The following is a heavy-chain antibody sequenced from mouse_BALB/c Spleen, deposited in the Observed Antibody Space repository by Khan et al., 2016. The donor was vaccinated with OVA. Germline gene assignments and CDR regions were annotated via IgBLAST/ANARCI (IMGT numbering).Heavy chain of an antibody. V-gene: IGHV3-2*02. D-gene: IGHD2-3*01. Sequence: VQLQQSGPGLVKPSQSLSLTCTVTGYSITSDYAWNWIRQFPGNKLEWMGYISYSGSTNYNPALKSRFSISRATSKNQFSLQLNSVTTEDTATYYCARDGSRYNYAMDYWGQGTSVTVSS. J-gene: IGHJ4*01. CDR1: GYSITSDYA. CDR3: ARDGSRYNYAMDY. CDR2: ISYSGST.